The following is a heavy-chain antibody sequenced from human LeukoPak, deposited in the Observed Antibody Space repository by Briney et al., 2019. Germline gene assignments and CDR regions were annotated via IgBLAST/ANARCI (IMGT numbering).Heavy chain of an antibody. CDR2: IYYSGST. CDR3: ARQVAATAPFAY. Sequence: SETLSLTCTVSGGSISSNSYYWGWIRQPPGKGLEWIGSIYYSGSTYYNPSLKSRVTISVDTSKNQFSLKLSSVTAADTAVYYCARQVAATAPFAYWGRGTLVTVSS. D-gene: IGHD6-13*01. CDR1: GGSISSNSYY. V-gene: IGHV4-39*07. J-gene: IGHJ4*02.